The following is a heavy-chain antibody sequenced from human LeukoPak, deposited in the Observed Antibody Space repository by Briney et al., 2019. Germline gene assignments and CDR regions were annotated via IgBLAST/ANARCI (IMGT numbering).Heavy chain of an antibody. CDR3: ARARLTGWYNFDY. CDR2: INTSSVDT. J-gene: IGHJ4*02. D-gene: IGHD6-19*01. CDR1: GYTFTGYY. V-gene: IGHV1-2*02. Sequence: ASVKVSCKASGYTFTGYYMHWVRQAPGQGNEWMGWINTSSVDTNYAQKFQGRVTMNRDTAISKDYMEVRRQRSDDTAVYYCARARLTGWYNFDYWGQGTLVTVSS.